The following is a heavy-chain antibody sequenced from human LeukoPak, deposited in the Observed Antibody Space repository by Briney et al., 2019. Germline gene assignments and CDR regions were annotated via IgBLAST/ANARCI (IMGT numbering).Heavy chain of an antibody. J-gene: IGHJ4*02. CDR3: ARVAQQRWDYFDY. CDR2: INPNSGGT. V-gene: IGHV1-2*02. Sequence: GASVKVSCQASGHTFTGYFMHWLRQAPGQGLEWMGWINPNSGGTNYAQKFQGRVTMTRDTSISTAYMELSRLRSDDTAVYYCARVAQQRWDYFDYGRKGTLVTVSS. CDR1: GHTFTGYF. D-gene: IGHD6-13*01.